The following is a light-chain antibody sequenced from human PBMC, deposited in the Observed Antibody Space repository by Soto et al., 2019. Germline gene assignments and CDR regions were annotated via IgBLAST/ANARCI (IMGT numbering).Light chain of an antibody. J-gene: IGLJ1*01. CDR2: EVN. Sequence: QSVRTQPPSVSGAPGQSITISCTGTSSDVAFYNHVSWYQQHPGKAPKLLIYEVNNRPSGVSHRFSGSKSGNTASLTISGLQAEDEADYYCSSFASTHTYVFGTGTKVTVL. CDR1: SSDVAFYNH. CDR3: SSFASTHTYV. V-gene: IGLV2-14*01.